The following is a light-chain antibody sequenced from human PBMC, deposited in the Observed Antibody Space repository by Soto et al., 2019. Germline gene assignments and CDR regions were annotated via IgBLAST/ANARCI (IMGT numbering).Light chain of an antibody. V-gene: IGLV2-11*01. CDR2: DVS. J-gene: IGLJ1*01. CDR1: SSDVGGYNY. Sequence: QSALTQPRSVSGSPGQSVTISCTGTSSDVGGYNYVSWYQQHPGKAPKLMIYDVSKRPSGVPDRFSGSKSGNTASLTISGLKAEDEADYYCHLKVFGTGTKVTVL. CDR3: HLKV.